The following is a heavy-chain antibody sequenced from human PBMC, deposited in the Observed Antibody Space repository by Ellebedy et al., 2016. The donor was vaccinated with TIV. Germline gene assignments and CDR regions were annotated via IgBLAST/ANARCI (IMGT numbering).Heavy chain of an antibody. D-gene: IGHD6-19*01. J-gene: IGHJ4*02. CDR3: ASGEGLAVAGSLDY. Sequence: GESLKISCAASGFIFSSHNMNWVRQAPGKGLEWVSSISSSGSYIYYADSAKGRFTISRDNAKNSLYLQMNSLRAEDTAAYYCASGEGLAVAGSLDYWGQGTQVTVSS. CDR2: ISSSGSYI. V-gene: IGHV3-21*01. CDR1: GFIFSSHN.